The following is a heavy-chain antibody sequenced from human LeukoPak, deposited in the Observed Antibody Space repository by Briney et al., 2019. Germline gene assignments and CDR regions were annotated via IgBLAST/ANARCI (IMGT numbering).Heavy chain of an antibody. CDR3: ARVYYDSSNYYYVLS. J-gene: IGHJ4*02. V-gene: IGHV4-30-4*08. CDR2: IYYSGST. Sequence: SQTLSLTCSVSAGSISSGDYYWSWIRQPPGKGLEWFGNIYYSGSTYYNPSLKSRVTISVETSKNQLSLRLSSVTAADTAVYYCARVYYDSSNYYYVLSWGQGTLVTVSS. D-gene: IGHD3-22*01. CDR1: AGSISSGDYY.